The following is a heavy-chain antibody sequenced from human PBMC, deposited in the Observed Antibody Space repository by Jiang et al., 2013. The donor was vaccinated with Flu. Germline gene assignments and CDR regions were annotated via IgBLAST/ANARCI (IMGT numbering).Heavy chain of an antibody. D-gene: IGHD1-20*01. CDR3: ARDWVGLTRTTNWFDP. CDR1: GYTFTSYG. V-gene: IGHV1-18*04. J-gene: IGHJ5*02. Sequence: GYTFTSYGISWVRQAPGQGLEWMGWISAYNGNINYAQKLQGRVTMTTDTSTSTAYMELRSLRSDDTAVYYCARDWVGLTRTTNWFDPWGQGTLVTVSS. CDR2: ISAYNGNI.